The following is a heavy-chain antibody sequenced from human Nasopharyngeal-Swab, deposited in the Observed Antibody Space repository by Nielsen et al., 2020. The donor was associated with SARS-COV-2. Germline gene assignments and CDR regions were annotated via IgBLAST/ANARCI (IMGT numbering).Heavy chain of an antibody. J-gene: IGHJ4*02. D-gene: IGHD1-1*01. V-gene: IGHV3-15*01. CDR3: TTVGGTGTLFFDY. CDR1: GFTSSNAW. Sequence: SCAASGFTSSNAWMSWVRQAPGKGLEWVGRIKSKTDGGTTDYAAPVKGRFTISRDDSKNTLYLQMNSLKTEDTAVYYCTTVGGTGTLFFDYWGQGTLVTVSS. CDR2: IKSKTDGGTT.